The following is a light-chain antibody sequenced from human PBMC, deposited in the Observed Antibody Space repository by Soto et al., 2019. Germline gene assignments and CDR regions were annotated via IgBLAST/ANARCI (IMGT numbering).Light chain of an antibody. J-gene: IGKJ4*01. Sequence: EIVLTQSPGTLSLYPGERATLSCRASQSLTSSYLAWYQQKPGQAPRLLIYDASNRATGIPARFSGSGSGTDFTLTISSLEPEDFAVYYCQQRSNWLTFGGGTRWIS. V-gene: IGKV3-11*01. CDR3: QQRSNWLT. CDR2: DAS. CDR1: QSLTSSY.